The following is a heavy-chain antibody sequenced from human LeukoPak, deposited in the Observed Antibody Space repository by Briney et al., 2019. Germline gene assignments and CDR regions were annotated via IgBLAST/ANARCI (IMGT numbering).Heavy chain of an antibody. CDR2: ISHNGNVN. V-gene: IGHV3-7*03. CDR3: AKQSIGTSFFDY. D-gene: IGHD1-1*01. Sequence: GGSLRLSCVASGFTFRSYTMNWVRQAPGKGLEWVASISHNGNVNYYVDSVKGRFTISRDNAKNSLYLQMSSLRAEDTAVYYCAKQSIGTSFFDYWGQGTLVTVSS. CDR1: GFTFRSYT. J-gene: IGHJ4*02.